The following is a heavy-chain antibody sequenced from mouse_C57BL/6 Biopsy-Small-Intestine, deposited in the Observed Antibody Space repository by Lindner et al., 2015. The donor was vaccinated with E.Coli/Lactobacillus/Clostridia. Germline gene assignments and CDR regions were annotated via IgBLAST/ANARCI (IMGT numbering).Heavy chain of an antibody. Sequence: SVKVSCKASGGSFYYFWYPTGCDRSLDKGLSGMGRIVPIFGSTNVAQKFQGRVTITADESTSTAYMELRSLTSEDTAFYYCARDINPGDQVGVFQYWGQGSLVTVS. CDR1: GGSFYYFW. CDR2: IVPIFGST. CDR3: ARDINPGDQVGVFQY. D-gene: IGHD1-3*01. V-gene: IGHV1-7*01. J-gene: IGHJ3*01.